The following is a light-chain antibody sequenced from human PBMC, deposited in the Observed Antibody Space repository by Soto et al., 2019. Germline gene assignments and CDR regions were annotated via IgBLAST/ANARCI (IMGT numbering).Light chain of an antibody. Sequence: DIVMTQTPISLPVTLGQPVSISCRASQSVRSNLAWYQQKPGQSPRLLIYGASTRATGIPARFSGSGSGTEFTLTISSLQSEDFAVYYCQQYNNLPPITFGQGTRLEIK. V-gene: IGKV3-15*01. J-gene: IGKJ5*01. CDR3: QQYNNLPPIT. CDR1: QSVRSN. CDR2: GAS.